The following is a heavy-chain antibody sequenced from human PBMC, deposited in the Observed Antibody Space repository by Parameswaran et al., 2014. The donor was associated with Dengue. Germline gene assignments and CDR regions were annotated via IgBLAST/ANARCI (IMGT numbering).Heavy chain of an antibody. Sequence: WVRQAPGQGLEWMGWISAYNGNTNYAQKLQGRVTMTTDTSTSTAYMELRSLRSDDTAVYYCARLGGTWRELHRGYFDYWGQGTLVTVSS. J-gene: IGHJ4*02. CDR2: ISAYNGNT. V-gene: IGHV1-18*01. CDR3: ARLGGTWRELHRGYFDY. D-gene: IGHD1-26*01.